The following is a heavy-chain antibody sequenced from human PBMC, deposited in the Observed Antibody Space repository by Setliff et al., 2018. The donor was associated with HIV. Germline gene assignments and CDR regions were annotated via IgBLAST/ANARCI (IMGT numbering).Heavy chain of an antibody. V-gene: IGHV5-51*01. J-gene: IGHJ4*02. D-gene: IGHD2-2*01. CDR3: ARPRGNDYAGSGFDN. Sequence: GESLKISCQGSGYSFNTYWIGWVRQRPGKGLEWMGFIYPGDSDTRYSPSFQGQVTISADKSISTAYLQWTTLKASDSAMYYCARPRGNDYAGSGFDNWGQGTLVTVSS. CDR1: GYSFNTYW. CDR2: IYPGDSDT.